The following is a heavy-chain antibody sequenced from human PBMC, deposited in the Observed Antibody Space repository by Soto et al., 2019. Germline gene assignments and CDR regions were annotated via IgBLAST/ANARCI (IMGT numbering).Heavy chain of an antibody. V-gene: IGHV3-30-3*01. J-gene: IGHJ4*02. CDR1: GFPFRSYS. CDR2: ISYDGSNK. Sequence: GGSPILSFAAPGFPFRSYSMHWVPPGPGQGLEWVAVISYDGSNKKYADSVKGRFNISRDNSKNTLYLQMNSLRAEDTAVYYCARDMLRYFDADPKSSFDYWGQGTLVTVSS. D-gene: IGHD3-9*01. CDR3: ARDMLRYFDADPKSSFDY.